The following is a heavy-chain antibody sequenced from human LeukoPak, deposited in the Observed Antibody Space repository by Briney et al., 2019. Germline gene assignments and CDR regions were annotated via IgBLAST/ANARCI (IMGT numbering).Heavy chain of an antibody. J-gene: IGHJ3*02. CDR2: ISPIFGTA. V-gene: IGHV1-69*13. Sequence: GASVKVSCKASGGTFSSYAISWVRQAPGQGLEWMGGISPIFGTANYAQKFQGRVTITADESTSTAYMELSSLRSEDTAVYYCATYVDTAMVVDAFDIWGPGTIVTVSS. D-gene: IGHD5-18*01. CDR3: ATYVDTAMVVDAFDI. CDR1: GGTFSSYA.